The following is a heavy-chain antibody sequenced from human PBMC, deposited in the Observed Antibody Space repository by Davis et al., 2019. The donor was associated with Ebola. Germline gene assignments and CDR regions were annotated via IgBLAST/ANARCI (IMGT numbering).Heavy chain of an antibody. V-gene: IGHV1-2*02. CDR2: INPNSGGT. Sequence: ASVKVSCKASGYTFTGYYMHWVRQAPGQGLEWMGWINPNSGGTNYAQKFQGRVTMTRDTSISTAYMELSRLRSDDTAVYYCARVKAVAGNSFDYWGQGTLVTVSS. CDR1: GYTFTGYY. CDR3: ARVKAVAGNSFDY. J-gene: IGHJ4*02. D-gene: IGHD6-19*01.